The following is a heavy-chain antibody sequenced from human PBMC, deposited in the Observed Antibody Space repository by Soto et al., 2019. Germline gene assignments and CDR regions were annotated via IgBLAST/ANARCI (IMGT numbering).Heavy chain of an antibody. D-gene: IGHD3-22*01. CDR3: ARDCDYYDSSGYYHQYNWFDP. CDR1: AGTFSSYA. Sequence: AASVTVSCQASAGTFSSYAISWVRQAPGHGLEWMGGIIPFFGTANYAQKFQGRVTITADESTSTAYMERSSLRSEDTAVYYCARDCDYYDSSGYYHQYNWFDPWGQGTLVTVSP. CDR2: IIPFFGTA. V-gene: IGHV1-69*13. J-gene: IGHJ5*02.